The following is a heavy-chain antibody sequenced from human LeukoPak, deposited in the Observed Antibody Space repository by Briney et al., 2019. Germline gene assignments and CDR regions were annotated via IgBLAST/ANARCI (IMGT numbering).Heavy chain of an antibody. J-gene: IGHJ3*02. V-gene: IGHV3-53*01. CDR1: GFTVSSNY. CDR2: IYSGGST. Sequence: GGSLRLSCAASGFTVSSNYMSWVRQAPGKGLEWVSVIYSGGSTYYADSVKGRFTISRDNSKNTLYLQMNSLRAEDTAVYYCASLSLFPFFDIWGQGTMVTVSS. CDR3: ASLSLFPFFDI. D-gene: IGHD2-21*01.